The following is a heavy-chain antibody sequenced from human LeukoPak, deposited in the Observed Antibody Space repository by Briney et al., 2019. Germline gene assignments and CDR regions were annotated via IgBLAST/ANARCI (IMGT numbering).Heavy chain of an antibody. CDR2: IESNGTKE. CDR1: VFMFSSYD. D-gene: IGHD6-19*01. Sequence: GGSLRLSCAASVFMFSSYDIHWVRQAPGKGLEWVTFIESNGTKEYYADSVKGRFTISRDNSKNTVYVQMNTLRAEDTAVYYCAKEGSGWYYLDYWGQGTVVTVSS. CDR3: AKEGSGWYYLDY. V-gene: IGHV3-30*02. J-gene: IGHJ4*02.